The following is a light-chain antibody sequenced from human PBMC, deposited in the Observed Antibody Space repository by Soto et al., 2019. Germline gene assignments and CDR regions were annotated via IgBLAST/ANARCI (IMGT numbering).Light chain of an antibody. Sequence: QSVLTQPASVSGSPGQSITISCTGTSSDVGGYVSWYQQHPGKAPKLMIYEVSNRPSGVSNRFSGSKSGNTASLTISGLQAEDEADYYCSSYTSSSIDYVFGTGTKVTVL. CDR1: SSDVGGY. J-gene: IGLJ1*01. CDR2: EVS. CDR3: SSYTSSSIDYV. V-gene: IGLV2-14*01.